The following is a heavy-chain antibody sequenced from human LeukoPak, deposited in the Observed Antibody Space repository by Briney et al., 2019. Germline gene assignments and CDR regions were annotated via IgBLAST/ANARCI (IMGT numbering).Heavy chain of an antibody. D-gene: IGHD4-23*01. V-gene: IGHV1-69*13. CDR2: IIPIFGTA. J-gene: IGHJ5*02. CDR3: ADRRDDYGGNWFDP. Sequence: SVTVSCTASGGTFIIYAISWVRQAPGQGLEWMGGIIPIFGTANYAQKFQGRVTITADESTSTAYMELSSLRSEDTAVYYCADRRDDYGGNWFDPWGQGTLVTVSS. CDR1: GGTFIIYA.